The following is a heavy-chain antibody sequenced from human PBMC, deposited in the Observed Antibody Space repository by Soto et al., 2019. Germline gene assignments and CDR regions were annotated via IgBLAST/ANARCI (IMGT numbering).Heavy chain of an antibody. D-gene: IGHD6-19*01. Sequence: PSETLSLTCTVSGASVGSGSDCFSCIRQRPWKGLEWIGYVHYSGNSNQNPSLKGRVTLSVDSSKNQFSLTVNSVTAADTAVYFCARERSEGFSSGWYADSWGQGTLVTVSS. V-gene: IGHV4-61*01. CDR1: GASVGSGSDC. CDR2: VHYSGNS. J-gene: IGHJ4*02. CDR3: ARERSEGFSSGWYADS.